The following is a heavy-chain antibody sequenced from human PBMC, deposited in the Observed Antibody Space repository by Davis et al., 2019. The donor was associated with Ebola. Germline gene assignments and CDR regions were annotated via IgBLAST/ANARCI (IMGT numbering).Heavy chain of an antibody. J-gene: IGHJ4*02. CDR3: ARAVFHEVLDY. Sequence: GESLNISCASSGFTFSNYAMHWVRQAPGKGLEWVAVVSHSERERFYGDSVKGRFTISRDNSENTLYLQMNSLTADDTAVYYCARAVFHEVLDYWGQGTPVTVSS. V-gene: IGHV3-30*04. CDR1: GFTFSNYA. D-gene: IGHD3-3*01. CDR2: VSHSERER.